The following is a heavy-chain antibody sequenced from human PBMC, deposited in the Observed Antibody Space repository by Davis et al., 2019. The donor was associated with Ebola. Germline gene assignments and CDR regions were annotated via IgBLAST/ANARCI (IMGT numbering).Heavy chain of an antibody. CDR1: GFNVRNNY. Sequence: GGSLRLSCAVSGFNVRNNYLHCVRQAPGKGLQWFSVIYADGSTYYADSVKGRFTISRATSKNTMFLQMTGLRAEDTAIYYCARGGLLSALDLWGQGTMVSVSS. CDR3: ARGGLLSALDL. CDR2: IYADGST. V-gene: IGHV3-53*01. D-gene: IGHD2-15*01. J-gene: IGHJ3*01.